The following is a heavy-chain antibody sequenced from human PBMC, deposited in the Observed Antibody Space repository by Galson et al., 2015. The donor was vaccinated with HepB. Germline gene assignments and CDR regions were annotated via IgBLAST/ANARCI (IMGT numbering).Heavy chain of an antibody. CDR3: ARHADYSGGYFDY. J-gene: IGHJ4*02. CDR1: GGSITTYY. D-gene: IGHD1-26*01. CDR2: IYYSGST. Sequence: TLSLTCTVSGGSITTYYWSWIRQSPGKELEWIAYIYYSGSTNYSPSLKSRVTILVDTSKNQFSLELSSVTAADTAVYYCARHADYSGGYFDYWGQGTLVTVSS. V-gene: IGHV4-59*08.